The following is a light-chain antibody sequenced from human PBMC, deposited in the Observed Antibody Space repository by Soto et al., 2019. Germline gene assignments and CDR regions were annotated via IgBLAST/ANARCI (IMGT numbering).Light chain of an antibody. CDR3: LQDYIYPWT. J-gene: IGKJ1*01. CDR1: QSISIW. CDR2: AAS. Sequence: DIQMTQTPSTLSASVGDRVTITCRASQSISIWLAWYQQKPGKAPKLLIYAASSLQSGVPSRFSGSASGTDFTLTISSLQPEDFATYYCLQDYIYPWTFGQGTKVDIK. V-gene: IGKV1-5*01.